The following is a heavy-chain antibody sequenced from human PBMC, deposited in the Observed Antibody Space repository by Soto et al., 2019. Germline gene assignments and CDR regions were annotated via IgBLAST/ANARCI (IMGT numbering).Heavy chain of an antibody. CDR3: TRGLFSGSSYSGRWYYFDS. V-gene: IGHV4-34*01. Sequence: QVRLQQWGAGLLKPSETLSLTCAVSGGSFSGYIWTWIRQTPGTGLQWIGHINHSGSSIYTPSLMIRVTRSTMYNNNFSLELSSVTAADRAVYYCTRGLFSGSSYSGRWYYFDSWGQGTMVSVSS. CDR2: INHSGSS. J-gene: IGHJ4*02. CDR1: GGSFSGYI. D-gene: IGHD1-26*01.